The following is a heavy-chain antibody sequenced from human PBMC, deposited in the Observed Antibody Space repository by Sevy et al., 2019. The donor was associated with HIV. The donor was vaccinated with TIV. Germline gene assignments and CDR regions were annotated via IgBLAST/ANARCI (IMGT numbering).Heavy chain of an antibody. J-gene: IGHJ1*01. CDR3: ARAPSGSQGPGQYFHH. Sequence: ASVKVSCKASGYTFTNYRITWVRQAPGQGLEWMGWITPNNGNTNYARRLQGRDTMTTDTSTATAYMELRSLRSDDTAVYYCARAPSGSQGPGQYFHHWGQGTLVTVSS. CDR1: GYTFTNYR. CDR2: ITPNNGNT. D-gene: IGHD1-26*01. V-gene: IGHV1-18*01.